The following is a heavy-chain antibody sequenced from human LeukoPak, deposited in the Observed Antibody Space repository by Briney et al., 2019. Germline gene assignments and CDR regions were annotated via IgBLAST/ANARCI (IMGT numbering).Heavy chain of an antibody. CDR2: INPSGGST. CDR1: GYTFTGYF. Sequence: ASVKVSCKASGYTFTGYFMHWVRQAPGQGLEWMGIINPSGGSTSYAQKFQGRVTKTRDMSTSTVYMELSSLRSEDTAVYYCARSGGSYYGPSGAFDIWGQGTMVTVSS. CDR3: ARSGGSYYGPSGAFDI. V-gene: IGHV1-46*01. J-gene: IGHJ3*02. D-gene: IGHD1-26*01.